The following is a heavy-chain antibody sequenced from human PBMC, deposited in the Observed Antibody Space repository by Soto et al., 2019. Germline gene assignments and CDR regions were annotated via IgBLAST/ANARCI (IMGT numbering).Heavy chain of an antibody. D-gene: IGHD2-2*01. J-gene: IGHJ6*03. CDR3: TRSAYMDV. Sequence: GGSLRLSCAASGFTFSSYSMNWVRQAPGKGLEWVSYISSSSSTIYYADSVKGRFTISRDNAKSSLFLQMNSLRAEDTAVYYATRSAYMDVWGKGTTVTVSS. V-gene: IGHV3-48*01. CDR1: GFTFSSYS. CDR2: ISSSSSTI.